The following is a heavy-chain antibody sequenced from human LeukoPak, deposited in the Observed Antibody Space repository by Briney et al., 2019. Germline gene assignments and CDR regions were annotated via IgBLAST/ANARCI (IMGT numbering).Heavy chain of an antibody. Sequence: PSETLSLTCTVSGGSISSYYWSWIRQPPGKGLEWIGYIYYSGSTNYNPSLKSRVTISVDTSKNQFSLKLSSVTAADTAAYYCAKDRGRGYGSSWDFDYWGQGTLVTVSS. CDR1: GGSISSYY. CDR2: IYYSGST. D-gene: IGHD6-13*01. V-gene: IGHV4-59*12. J-gene: IGHJ4*02. CDR3: AKDRGRGYGSSWDFDY.